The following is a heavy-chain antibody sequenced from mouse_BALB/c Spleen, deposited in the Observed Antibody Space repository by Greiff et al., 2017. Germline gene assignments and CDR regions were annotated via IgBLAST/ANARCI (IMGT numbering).Heavy chain of an antibody. J-gene: IGHJ2*01. Sequence: EVKLMESGGGLVQPGGSRKLSCAASGFTFSSFGMHWVRQAPEKGLEWVAYISSGSSTIYYADTVKGRFTIYRDNPKNTLFLQMTSLRSEDTAMYYCARGSMDGYDGYWGQGTTLTVAS. CDR2: ISSGSSTI. CDR3: ARGSMDGYDGY. V-gene: IGHV5-17*02. CDR1: GFTFSSFG. D-gene: IGHD2-2*01.